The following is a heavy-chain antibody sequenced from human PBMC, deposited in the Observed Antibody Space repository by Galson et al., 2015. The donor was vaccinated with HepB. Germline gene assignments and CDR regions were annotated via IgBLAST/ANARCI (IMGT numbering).Heavy chain of an antibody. D-gene: IGHD3/OR15-3a*01. V-gene: IGHV1-18*01. CDR2: ITAYNGNT. CDR1: GYTFNNYI. Sequence: SVKVSCKASGYTFNNYIIAWVQQAPGQGLEWLGLITAYNGNTKFAQSLQGRVTMTTDTSTSTAYMELKSLRPDDTALYYCARVGLTYYYFDYWGQGTLVTVSS. J-gene: IGHJ4*02. CDR3: ARVGLTYYYFDY.